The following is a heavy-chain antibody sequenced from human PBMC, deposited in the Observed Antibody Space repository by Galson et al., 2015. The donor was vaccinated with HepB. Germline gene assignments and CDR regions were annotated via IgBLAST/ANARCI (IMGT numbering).Heavy chain of an antibody. CDR2: ISRRSSNR. J-gene: IGHJ6*02. D-gene: IGHD2-2*01. CDR3: TTDRYCTSTTCSGYYYGMDV. V-gene: IGHV3-48*02. Sequence: SLRLSCAASGFTFSTYSMNWVRQAPGKGLEWISYISRRSSNRYYADSVNGRFTISRDDAKNSLYLQMNSLRDEDTAVYYCTTDRYCTSTTCSGYYYGMDVWGQGTTVTVSS. CDR1: GFTFSTYS.